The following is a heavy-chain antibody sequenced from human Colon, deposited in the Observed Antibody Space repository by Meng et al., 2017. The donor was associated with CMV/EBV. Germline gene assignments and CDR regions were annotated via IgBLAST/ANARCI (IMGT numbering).Heavy chain of an antibody. CDR2: IRSSSSYI. CDR1: GFTFSSYS. V-gene: IGHV3-21*01. Sequence: GGSLRLSCAASGFTFSSYSMNWVRQAPGKGLEWVSSIRSSSSYIYYADSVKGRFTISRDNAKNSLYLQMNSLRAEDTAVYYCARDMGWPFTGGDYWGQGTLVTVSS. D-gene: IGHD3-16*01. J-gene: IGHJ4*02. CDR3: ARDMGWPFTGGDY.